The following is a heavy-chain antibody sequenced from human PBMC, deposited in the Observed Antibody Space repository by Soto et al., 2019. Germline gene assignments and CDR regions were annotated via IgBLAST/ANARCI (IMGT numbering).Heavy chain of an antibody. CDR2: VSWNSGTV. J-gene: IGHJ6*03. CDR3: AKGFCSSAKCYTYSYMDV. CDR1: GFSFDEYA. V-gene: IGHV3-9*01. Sequence: EVQLVESGGTLVQPGRSLRLSCAASGFSFDEYAMHWVRQGTGKGLEWVSGVSWNSGTVGYGDSVKGRFTISRDNDKNSLYLQMNSLRAEDTAMYYCAKGFCSSAKCYTYSYMDVWGKGTAVTVSS. D-gene: IGHD2-2*01.